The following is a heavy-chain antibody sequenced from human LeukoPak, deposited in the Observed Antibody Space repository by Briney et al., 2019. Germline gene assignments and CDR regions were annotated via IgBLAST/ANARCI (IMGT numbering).Heavy chain of an antibody. J-gene: IGHJ4*02. CDR2: INTSGIT. Sequence: PSETLSLTCAVYGGSFSGYYWSWIRQPAGKGLEWIGRINTSGITNYNPSLKSRVTMSLDTSKNQFSLKLSSVTAADTAVYYCASTTYHYDTSGYYFLDYWGQGTLVTVSS. CDR1: GGSFSGYY. V-gene: IGHV4-59*10. D-gene: IGHD3-22*01. CDR3: ASTTYHYDTSGYYFLDY.